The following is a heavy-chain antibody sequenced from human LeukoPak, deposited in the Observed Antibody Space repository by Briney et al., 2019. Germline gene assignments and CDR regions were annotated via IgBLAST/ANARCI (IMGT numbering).Heavy chain of an antibody. CDR3: AKDRGYYDNSGYYRPIQH. CDR2: ISGSGGST. CDR1: GFTFSSYA. V-gene: IGHV3-23*01. D-gene: IGHD3-22*01. J-gene: IGHJ1*01. Sequence: GGSLRLSCEASGFTFSSYAMYWVRQAPGKGLEWVSGISGSGGSTYYADSVKGRFTISRDNSKNTLYLQMNSLRAEDTAVYYCAKDRGYYDNSGYYRPIQHWGQGTLVTVSS.